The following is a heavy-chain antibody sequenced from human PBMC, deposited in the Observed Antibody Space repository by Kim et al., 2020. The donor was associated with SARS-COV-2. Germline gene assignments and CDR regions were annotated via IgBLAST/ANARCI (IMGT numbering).Heavy chain of an antibody. D-gene: IGHD5-12*01. Sequence: SETLSLTCTVSGGSISSSSYYWGWIRQPPGKGLEWIGSIYYSGSTYYNPSLKSRVTISVDTSKNQFSLKLSSVTAADTAVYYCARQGRGDGYNINYYYYGMDVWGQGTTVTVSS. CDR3: ARQGRGDGYNINYYYYGMDV. V-gene: IGHV4-39*01. J-gene: IGHJ6*02. CDR1: GGSISSSSYY. CDR2: IYYSGST.